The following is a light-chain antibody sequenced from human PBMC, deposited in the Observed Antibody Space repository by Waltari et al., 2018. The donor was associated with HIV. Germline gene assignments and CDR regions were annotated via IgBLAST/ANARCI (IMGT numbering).Light chain of an antibody. CDR1: SSDVGTYNY. CDR2: DVT. CDR3: CSYAGSYTV. Sequence: QSALTQPRSVSGPPGQSVTISCTGTSSDVGTYNYVSWYQQHPGKAPKLMIYDVTKRPSGVPDRFSGSKSGNTASLTISGLQAEDEADYYCCSYAGSYTVFGGGTKVTVL. V-gene: IGLV2-11*01. J-gene: IGLJ3*02.